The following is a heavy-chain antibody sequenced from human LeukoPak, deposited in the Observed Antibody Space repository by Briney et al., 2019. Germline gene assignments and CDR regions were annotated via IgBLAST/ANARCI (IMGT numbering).Heavy chain of an antibody. D-gene: IGHD2/OR15-2a*01. Sequence: PGGSLRLSCAASGFTFSSYSMNWVRQAPGKGLEWVSSISSSGNYIYYADSMKGRFTISRDNAKNSLYLQMNSLRPEDTALYYCAKDRAARGRGNYFYMDVWGKGTTVTVSS. J-gene: IGHJ6*03. CDR2: ISSSGNYI. CDR1: GFTFSSYS. V-gene: IGHV3-21*04. CDR3: AKDRAARGRGNYFYMDV.